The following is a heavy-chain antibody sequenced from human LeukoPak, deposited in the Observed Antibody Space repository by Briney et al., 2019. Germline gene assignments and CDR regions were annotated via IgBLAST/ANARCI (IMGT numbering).Heavy chain of an antibody. D-gene: IGHD3-22*01. CDR3: ARAYYDSSGYYYWPAY. CDR1: GFTFSSYA. Sequence: PGGSLRLSCAASGFTFSSYAMHWVRQAPGKGLEWVAVISYDGSNKYYADSVKGRFTISRDNSKNTLYLQMNSLRAEDTAVYYCARAYYDSSGYYYWPAYWGQGTLSPSPQ. V-gene: IGHV3-30-3*01. CDR2: ISYDGSNK. J-gene: IGHJ4*02.